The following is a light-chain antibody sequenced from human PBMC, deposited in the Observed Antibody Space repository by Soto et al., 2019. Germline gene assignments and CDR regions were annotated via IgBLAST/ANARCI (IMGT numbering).Light chain of an antibody. J-gene: IGKJ2*01. CDR1: QSVLFSSNNKNY. V-gene: IGKV4-1*01. CDR3: QQYYSTPYT. Sequence: DIVMTQSPDSLAVSLGERATINCKSSQSVLFSSNNKNYLAWYQQKPGQPPNLLISWASTRDSGVPDRFSGSGSGTEFTLTISSLLAEDVAVYYCQQYYSTPYTFGQGTKLEI. CDR2: WAS.